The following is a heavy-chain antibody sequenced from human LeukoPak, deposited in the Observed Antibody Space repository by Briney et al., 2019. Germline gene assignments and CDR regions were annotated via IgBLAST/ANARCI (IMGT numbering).Heavy chain of an antibody. CDR2: ISSRSTYI. CDR3: ARGVSIAVAGPGP. CDR1: GVTFSSYS. Sequence: GGSLRLSCAASGVTFSSYSMNWVRQAPGKGLEWVSSISSRSTYIYYADSVKGRFTISRDNAKNSLYLQMNSLRAEDTAVYYCARGVSIAVAGPGPWGQGTLVTVSS. J-gene: IGHJ5*02. V-gene: IGHV3-21*01. D-gene: IGHD6-19*01.